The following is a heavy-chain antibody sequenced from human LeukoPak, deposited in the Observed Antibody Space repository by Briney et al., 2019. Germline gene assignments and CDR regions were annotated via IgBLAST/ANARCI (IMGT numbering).Heavy chain of an antibody. CDR2: ISAYNGDT. CDR1: GYTFTNYG. CDR3: ATLGDVLRLFPLISLDGMDV. V-gene: IGHV1-18*01. J-gene: IGHJ6*02. D-gene: IGHD3-3*01. Sequence: ASVKVSCKASGYTFTNYGITWVRRAPGQGLEWKGWISAYNGDTNYAQRFQGRITMTTDTSTTTAYMELRSLRSDDTAVYYCATLGDVLRLFPLISLDGMDVWGQGTTVTVSS.